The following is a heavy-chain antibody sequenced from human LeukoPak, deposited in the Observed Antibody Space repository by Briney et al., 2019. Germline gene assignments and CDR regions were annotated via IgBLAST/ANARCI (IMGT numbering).Heavy chain of an antibody. V-gene: IGHV1-8*01. J-gene: IGHJ4*02. Sequence: ASVKVSCKASGYTFTSYDINWVRQATGQGLEWMGWMNPNSGNTGYAQKLQGRVTMTTDTSTSTAYMELRSLRSDDTAVYYCASAGFDYWGQGTLVTVSS. CDR3: ASAGFDY. CDR1: GYTFTSYD. CDR2: MNPNSGNT.